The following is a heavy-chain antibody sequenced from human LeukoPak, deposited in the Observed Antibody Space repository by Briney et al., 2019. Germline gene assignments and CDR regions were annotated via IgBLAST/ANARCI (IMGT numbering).Heavy chain of an antibody. V-gene: IGHV3-21*01. J-gene: IGHJ4*02. CDR1: GFTFSSYS. D-gene: IGHD3-22*01. CDR3: AREATYYYDSSGYWALDY. CDR2: ISSSSSYV. Sequence: GGSLRLSCAASGFTFSSYSMNWVRQAPGKGLEWVSSISSSSSYVYYADSVKGRFTISRDNAKNSLYQQMNSLRAEDTAVYYCAREATYYYDSSGYWALDYWGQGTLVTVSS.